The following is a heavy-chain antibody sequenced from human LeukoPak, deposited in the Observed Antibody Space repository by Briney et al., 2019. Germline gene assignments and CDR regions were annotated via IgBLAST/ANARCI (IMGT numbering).Heavy chain of an antibody. V-gene: IGHV3-23*01. CDR2: ISGSGDST. D-gene: IGHD7-27*01. CDR3: AKKVPANWGSYFDY. CDR1: GFTFSGYA. Sequence: SGGSLRLSCAASGFTFSGYAMSWVRQAPGKGLEWVSAISGSGDSTYSTDSVKGRFTISRDNSKNTLYLQMNSLRAEDTAVYYCAKKVPANWGSYFDYWGQGTLVTVSS. J-gene: IGHJ4*02.